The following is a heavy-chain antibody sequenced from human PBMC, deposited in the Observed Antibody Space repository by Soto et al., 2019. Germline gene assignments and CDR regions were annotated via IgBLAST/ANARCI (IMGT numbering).Heavy chain of an antibody. J-gene: IGHJ3*02. CDR2: ISSSSSTI. CDR1: GFTFSSYS. CDR3: ARDPFWSAYYYDAFDI. Sequence: GGSLILSCAASGFTFSSYSMNGVRQAPGKGLEWVSYISSSSSTIYYADSVKGRFTISRDNAKNSLYLQMNSLRDEDTAVYYCARDPFWSAYYYDAFDIWGQGTMVTVS. D-gene: IGHD3-3*01. V-gene: IGHV3-48*02.